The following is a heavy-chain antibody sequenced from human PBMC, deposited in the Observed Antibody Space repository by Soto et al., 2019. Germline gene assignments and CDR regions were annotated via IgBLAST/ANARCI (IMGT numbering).Heavy chain of an antibody. CDR2: IYYSGST. CDR1: GGSITRGDFF. V-gene: IGHV4-30-4*01. J-gene: IGHJ6*02. CDR3: ARRGMYDDLWSGYSSYFYYAMDV. D-gene: IGHD3-3*01. Sequence: QVQLQESGPGLVKPSQTLSLTCTVSGGSITRGDFFWSWIRQPPGKGLEWIGYIYYSGSTYYNPSLKSRVTMSVDKSKNQFSLNLNSVTAADTAVYYCARRGMYDDLWSGYSSYFYYAMDVWGQGTTVTVSS.